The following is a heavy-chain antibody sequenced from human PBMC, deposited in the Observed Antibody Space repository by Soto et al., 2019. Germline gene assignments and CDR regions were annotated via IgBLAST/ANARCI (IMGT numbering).Heavy chain of an antibody. Sequence: GGSLRLSCAASGFTFDDYAMHWVRQAPGKGLEWVSGISWNSGSIGYADSVKGRLTISRDNAKNSLYLQMNSLRAEDTALYYCSTDSYFTLKLVRFDYWGLGTLVTVSS. CDR1: GFTFDDYA. CDR2: ISWNSGSI. CDR3: STDSYFTLKLVRFDY. J-gene: IGHJ4*01. D-gene: IGHD3-22*01. V-gene: IGHV3-9*01.